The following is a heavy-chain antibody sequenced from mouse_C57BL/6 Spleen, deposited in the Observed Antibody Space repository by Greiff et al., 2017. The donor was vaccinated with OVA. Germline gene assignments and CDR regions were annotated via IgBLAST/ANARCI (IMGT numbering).Heavy chain of an antibody. CDR1: GYTFTSYW. J-gene: IGHJ1*03. CDR2: IDPSDSYT. Sequence: QVQLQQPGAELVKPGASVKLSCKASGYTFTSYWMQWVKQRPGQGLEWIGEIDPSDSYTNYNQKFKDKSTLTVDTSSSTAYMQLSSLTSEDSAVYYGAGATRVVRYFDVWGTGTTVTVSS. CDR3: AGATRVVRYFDV. V-gene: IGHV1-50*01. D-gene: IGHD2-12*01.